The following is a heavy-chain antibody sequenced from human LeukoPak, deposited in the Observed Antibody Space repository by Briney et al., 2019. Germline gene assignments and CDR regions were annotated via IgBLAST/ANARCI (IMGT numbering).Heavy chain of an antibody. D-gene: IGHD6-13*01. CDR2: INHSGST. V-gene: IGHV4-34*01. J-gene: IGHJ5*02. CDR3: ARGLARGQQLDWFDP. CDR1: GGSFSGYY. Sequence: SETLSLTCAAYGGSFSGYYWSWIRQPPGKGLEWIGEINHSGSTNYNPSLKSRVTISVDTSKNQFSLKLSSVTAADTAVYYCARGLARGQQLDWFDPWGQGTLVTVSS.